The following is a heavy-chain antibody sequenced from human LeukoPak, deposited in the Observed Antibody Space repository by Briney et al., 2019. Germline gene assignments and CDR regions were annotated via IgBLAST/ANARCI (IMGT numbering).Heavy chain of an antibody. CDR1: GFTFSSYA. Sequence: PGGPLRLSCAASGFTFSSYAMSWVRQAPGKGLEWVSAISGSGGSTYYADSVKGRFTISRDNSKNTLYLQMNSLRAEDTAVYYCAKGLRGEEWYSSGWRLEYFQHWGQGTLVTVSS. V-gene: IGHV3-23*01. CDR2: ISGSGGST. CDR3: AKGLRGEEWYSSGWRLEYFQH. J-gene: IGHJ1*01. D-gene: IGHD6-19*01.